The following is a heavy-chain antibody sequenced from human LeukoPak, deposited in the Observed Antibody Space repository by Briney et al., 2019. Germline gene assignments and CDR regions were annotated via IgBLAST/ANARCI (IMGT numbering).Heavy chain of an antibody. D-gene: IGHD1-1*01. CDR3: ARETGTAPYFDY. J-gene: IGHJ4*02. CDR2: INPNSGGT. V-gene: IGHV1-2*02. Sequence: ASVKVSCKASGYTFTGYYMHWVRQAPGQGLEWMGWINPNSGGTNYAQKFQGRVTMTRDTSISTAYMELSRLRSDDTAVYYCARETGTAPYFDYWGQGTLVTVSS. CDR1: GYTFTGYY.